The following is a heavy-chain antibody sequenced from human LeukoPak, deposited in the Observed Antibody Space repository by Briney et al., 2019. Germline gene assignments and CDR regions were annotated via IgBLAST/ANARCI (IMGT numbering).Heavy chain of an antibody. CDR3: AKAPNIVVVTAIHL. CDR1: GFTFSSYA. V-gene: IGHV3-23*01. D-gene: IGHD2-21*02. J-gene: IGHJ4*02. Sequence: GGSLRLSCAASGFTFSSYAMSWVRQAPGKGLEWVSAISGSGGSTYYADSVKGRFTISRDNSKNTRYLQMNSLRAEDTAVYYCAKAPNIVVVTAIHLWGQGTLVTVSS. CDR2: ISGSGGST.